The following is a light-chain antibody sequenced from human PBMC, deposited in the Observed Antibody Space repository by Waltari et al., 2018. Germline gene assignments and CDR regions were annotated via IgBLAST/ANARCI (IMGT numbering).Light chain of an antibody. V-gene: IGKV1-39*01. Sequence: DIQMTQSPSSLSASVGDRVTITCRASQSISSYLNWYQQKPGKAPKPLIYAASSLQSGVPSRFSGSGSGTDFTLTISSLQPEDFATYYCQQSYSSWTFGQGTKVEIK. CDR2: AAS. J-gene: IGKJ1*01. CDR3: QQSYSSWT. CDR1: QSISSY.